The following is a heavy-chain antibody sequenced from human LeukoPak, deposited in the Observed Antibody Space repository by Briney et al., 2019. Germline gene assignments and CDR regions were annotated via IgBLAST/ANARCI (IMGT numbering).Heavy chain of an antibody. CDR2: IHPEGNEK. V-gene: IGHV3-7*04. Sequence: GGSLRLSCAVSGFTFSNFWMSWVRQAPGRGLEWVANIHPEGNEKYHVESVKGRFTISRDNAKNSLFLQMNGLRVEDTAVYYCARGDAFTGDHWGQGTLVTVSS. D-gene: IGHD1-14*01. CDR1: GFTFSNFW. CDR3: ARGDAFTGDH. J-gene: IGHJ4*02.